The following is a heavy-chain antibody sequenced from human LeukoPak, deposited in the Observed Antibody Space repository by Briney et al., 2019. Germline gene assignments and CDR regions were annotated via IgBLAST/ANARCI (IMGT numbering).Heavy chain of an antibody. CDR1: GHTFTGYY. J-gene: IGHJ4*02. D-gene: IGHD4-17*01. CDR3: AREATTVTAFDY. CDR2: INPNSGGT. Sequence: ASVKVSCKASGHTFTGYYMHWVRQAPGQGLEWMGWINPNSGGTNYAQKFQGWVTMTRGTSISTAYMELSRLRSDDTAVYYCAREATTVTAFDYWGQGTLVTVSS. V-gene: IGHV1-2*04.